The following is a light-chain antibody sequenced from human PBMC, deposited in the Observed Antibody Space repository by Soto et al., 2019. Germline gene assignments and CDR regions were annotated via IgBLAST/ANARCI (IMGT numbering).Light chain of an antibody. CDR3: SSYAGSNNFV. CDR1: SSDVGGYDY. V-gene: IGLV2-8*01. Sequence: QSVLTQPPSASGSPGQSVTISCTGTSSDVGGYDYVSWYQQHPGKAPKLMIYEVTKRPSGVPDRFSGSKSGNTASLTVSGLPAEDEADYYCSSYAGSNNFVFGTGTQLTVL. J-gene: IGLJ1*01. CDR2: EVT.